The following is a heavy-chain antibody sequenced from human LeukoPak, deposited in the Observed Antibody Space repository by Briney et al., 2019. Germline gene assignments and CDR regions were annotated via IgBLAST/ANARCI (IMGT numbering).Heavy chain of an antibody. CDR3: AKVGGSGSYQNTPFDY. Sequence: GGSLRLSCAASGFTFSSYGMHWVRQAPGKGLEWVAVISYDGSNKYYADSVKGRFTISGDNSKNTLYLQMNSLRAEDTAVYYCAKVGGSGSYQNTPFDYWGQGTLVTVSS. V-gene: IGHV3-30*18. CDR1: GFTFSSYG. D-gene: IGHD3-10*01. J-gene: IGHJ4*02. CDR2: ISYDGSNK.